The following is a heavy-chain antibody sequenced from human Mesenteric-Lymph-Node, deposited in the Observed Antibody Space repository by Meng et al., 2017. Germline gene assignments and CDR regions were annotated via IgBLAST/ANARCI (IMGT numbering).Heavy chain of an antibody. CDR1: GVTISSSYW. D-gene: IGHD5-24*01. J-gene: IGHJ4*02. CDR2: MYHSGNT. Sequence: QLVVQGAGPGRVRPSGNRSLNCVVSGVTISSSYWWTWVRQYPGKGLEWIGEMYHSGNTTYNPYLKSRVTISMGKSNNQLSLKLNSVTAADTAVYYCATQESRDGHNPYWGQGTLVTVSS. CDR3: ATQESRDGHNPY. V-gene: IGHV4-4*02.